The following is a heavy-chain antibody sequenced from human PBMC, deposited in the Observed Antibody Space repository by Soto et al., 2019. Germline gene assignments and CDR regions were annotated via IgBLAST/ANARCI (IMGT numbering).Heavy chain of an antibody. J-gene: IGHJ4*02. CDR3: ARDDLSLDWSKRDGYGY. CDR2: IYTSGST. D-gene: IGHD3-3*01. CDR1: GGSISSYY. Sequence: QVQLQESGPGLVKPSETLSLTCTVSGGSISSYYWSWIRQPAGKGLEWIGRIYTSGSTNYNPSLRSRVTMSVDTSKNQFSLKLSSVTAADTAVYYCARDDLSLDWSKRDGYGYWGQGTLVTVSS. V-gene: IGHV4-4*07.